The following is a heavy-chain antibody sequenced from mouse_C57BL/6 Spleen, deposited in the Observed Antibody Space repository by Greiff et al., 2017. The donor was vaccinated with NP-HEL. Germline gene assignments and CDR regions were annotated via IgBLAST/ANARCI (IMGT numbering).Heavy chain of an antibody. CDR3: AQECYDYCPYFDV. Sequence: VQLKESGPELVKPGASVKMSCKASGYTFTDYNMHWVKQSHGKSLEWIGYINPNNGGTSYNQKFKGKATLTVDKSSSTAYMELRSLTSEDSAVYYCAQECYDYCPYFDVWGTGTTVTVSS. CDR1: GYTFTDYN. CDR2: INPNNGGT. J-gene: IGHJ1*03. D-gene: IGHD1-1*01. V-gene: IGHV1-22*01.